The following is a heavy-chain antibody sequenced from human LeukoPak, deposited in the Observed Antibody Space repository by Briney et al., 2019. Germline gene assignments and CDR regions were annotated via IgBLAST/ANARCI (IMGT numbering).Heavy chain of an antibody. CDR2: ISGSGGST. D-gene: IGHD3-10*01. V-gene: IGHV3-23*01. CDR1: GFTFSSYA. Sequence: GGSLRLSCAASGFTFSSYAMSWVRQAPGKGLEWVSVISGSGGSTYFADSVKGRFTISRDNSKNTLYLQMNSLRAEDTAVYYCAGRGSGSYFDLWGQGTLVTVSS. CDR3: AGRGSGSYFDL. J-gene: IGHJ4*02.